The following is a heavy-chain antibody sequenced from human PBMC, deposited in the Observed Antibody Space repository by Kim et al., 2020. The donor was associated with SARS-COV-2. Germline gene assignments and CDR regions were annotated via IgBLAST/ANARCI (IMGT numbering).Heavy chain of an antibody. J-gene: IGHJ4*02. Sequence: SVKGRFTISRDNSKTTLYLQMNSLRAEDTAVYYCARGGVLLWFGESPVDYWGQGTLVTVSS. V-gene: IGHV3-30*07. CDR3: ARGGVLLWFGESPVDY. D-gene: IGHD3-10*01.